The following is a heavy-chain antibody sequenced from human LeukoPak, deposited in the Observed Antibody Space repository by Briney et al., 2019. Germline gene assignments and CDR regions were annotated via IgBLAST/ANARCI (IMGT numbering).Heavy chain of an antibody. D-gene: IGHD2-2*02. Sequence: GGSLRLSCAASGFTFSCYAMNWVRQAPGKGLEWVSAISGSDGTTYYADSVKGRFTISRDNSKSTLYLQMNSLRAEDTAVYYCAKPDCSYSDCYRPTYWGQGTLVTVSS. CDR3: AKPDCSYSDCYRPTY. CDR1: GFTFSCYA. V-gene: IGHV3-23*01. J-gene: IGHJ4*02. CDR2: ISGSDGTT.